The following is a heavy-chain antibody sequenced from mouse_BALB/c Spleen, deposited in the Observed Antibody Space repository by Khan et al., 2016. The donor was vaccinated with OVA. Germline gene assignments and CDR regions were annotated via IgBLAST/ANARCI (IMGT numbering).Heavy chain of an antibody. CDR3: ARDGSRYNYAMDY. CDR1: GYSITSDYA. J-gene: IGHJ4*01. Sequence: DVKLQESGPGLVNPSQSLSLTYTVTGYSITSDYAWNWIRQFPGNKLEWMGYINYSGSTNYNPALKSRISITRDTSKNQFFLQLNSVTTEDTATYYCARDGSRYNYAMDYWGQGTSVTVSS. V-gene: IGHV3-2*02. CDR2: INYSGST. D-gene: IGHD2-3*01.